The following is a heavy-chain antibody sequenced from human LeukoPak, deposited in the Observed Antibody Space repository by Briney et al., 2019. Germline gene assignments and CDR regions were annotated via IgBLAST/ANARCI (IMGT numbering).Heavy chain of an antibody. CDR3: ARGGFIAIRSPFDY. V-gene: IGHV3-7*03. D-gene: IGHD6-13*01. CDR1: GFTFSSYW. CDR2: IKQDGSEK. Sequence: GGSLRLSCAASGFTFSSYWMTWVRQAPGKGLEWVANIKQDGSEKYYVDSVRGRFTISRDNAKNSLYLQMNSLRAEDTAVYYCARGGFIAIRSPFDYWGQGTLVTVSS. J-gene: IGHJ4*02.